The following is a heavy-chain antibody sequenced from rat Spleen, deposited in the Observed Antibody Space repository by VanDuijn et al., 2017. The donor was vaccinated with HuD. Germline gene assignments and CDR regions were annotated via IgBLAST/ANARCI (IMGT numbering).Heavy chain of an antibody. CDR3: ARHRQLFDY. D-gene: IGHD1-10*01. CDR2: IWAGGST. CDR1: GFSLTSNG. V-gene: IGHV2-72*01. J-gene: IGHJ2*01. Sequence: VQLQESGPGLVKPSQSLSLTCTVSGFSLTSNGVGWVRQPLGKGLVWMGTIWAGGSTNYNSAVQSRLSISRDTSKSQVFLKMNSLQPEDTGTYYCARHRQLFDYWGQGVMVTVSS.